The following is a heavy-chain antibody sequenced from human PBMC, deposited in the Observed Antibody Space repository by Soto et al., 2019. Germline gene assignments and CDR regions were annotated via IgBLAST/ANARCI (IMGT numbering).Heavy chain of an antibody. D-gene: IGHD3-16*01. V-gene: IGHV1-18*01. CDR2: ISPYTGNT. Sequence: QVQLVQYGDEVKKPGASVKVSCTASSYIFVNYGIAWVRQAPGQGIEWMGWISPYTGNTHSASKVQGRLTMTTDTSTSTAYMDLGSLTSDDTAVYYCVMVDNYVTPTPQDVWGQGTTVTVSS. CDR3: VMVDNYVTPTPQDV. J-gene: IGHJ6*02. CDR1: SYIFVNYG.